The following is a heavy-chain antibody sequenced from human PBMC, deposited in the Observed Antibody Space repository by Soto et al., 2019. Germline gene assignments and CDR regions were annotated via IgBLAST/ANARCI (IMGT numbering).Heavy chain of an antibody. CDR1: GFTFISYA. CDR2: ISDDGSNK. CDR3: ARDRSVSAWYYVDY. Sequence: SLRLSCAASGFTFISYAMHWVRQAPGKGLEWVAIISDDGSNKYNADSVKGRFTISRDNSRNTLFLQMNSLRAEDTAVYYCARDRSVSAWYYVDYWGQGTLVTVSS. D-gene: IGHD6-25*01. J-gene: IGHJ4*02. V-gene: IGHV3-30-3*01.